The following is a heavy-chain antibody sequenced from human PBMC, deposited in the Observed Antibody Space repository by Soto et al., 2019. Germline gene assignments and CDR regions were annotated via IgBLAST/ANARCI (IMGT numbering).Heavy chain of an antibody. D-gene: IGHD3-22*01. CDR1: GFTFTDYW. CDR3: ARDTYYSESSDYFDS. J-gene: IGHJ4*02. CDR2: IKQDGSAK. Sequence: GGSLRLSCAASGFTFTDYWMTWVRQAPGKGLEWVANIKQDGSAKYYVDSVKGRFTISRDNAKKSLYLQMSSLGAEDTALYYCARDTYYSESSDYFDSWGQGTLVTVSS. V-gene: IGHV3-7*03.